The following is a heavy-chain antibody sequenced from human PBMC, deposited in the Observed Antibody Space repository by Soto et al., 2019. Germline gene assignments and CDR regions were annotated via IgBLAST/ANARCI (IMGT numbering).Heavy chain of an antibody. CDR2: IHPGDSDT. D-gene: IGHD6-13*01. CDR3: ARLHNRIAAAGTYYYYGMDV. V-gene: IGHV5-51*01. CDR1: GYSFTSYW. J-gene: IGHJ6*02. Sequence: PGESLKISCKGSGYSFTSYWIGWVRQMPGKGLEWMGIIHPGDSDTRYSPSFQGQVTISADKSISTAYLQWSSLKASDTAMYYCARLHNRIAAAGTYYYYGMDVWGQGTTVTVSS.